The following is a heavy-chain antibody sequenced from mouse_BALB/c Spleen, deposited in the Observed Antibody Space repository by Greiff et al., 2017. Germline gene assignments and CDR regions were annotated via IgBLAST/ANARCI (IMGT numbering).Heavy chain of an antibody. J-gene: IGHJ4*01. CDR3: ARGDYGNYRDYAMDY. V-gene: IGHV5-4*02. D-gene: IGHD2-1*01. CDR1: GFTFSDYY. Sequence: EVQLVESGGGLVKPGGSLKLSCAASGFTFSDYYMYWVRQTPEKRLEWVATISDGGSYTYYPDSVKGRFTISRDNAKNNLYLQMSSLKSEDTAMYYCARGDYGNYRDYAMDYWGQGTSVTVSS. CDR2: ISDGGSYT.